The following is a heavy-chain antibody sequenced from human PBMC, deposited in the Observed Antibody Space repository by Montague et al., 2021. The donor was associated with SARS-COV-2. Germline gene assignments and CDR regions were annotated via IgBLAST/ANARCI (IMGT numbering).Heavy chain of an antibody. J-gene: IGHJ6*02. Sequence: SETLSLTCTVSGDSISTCYWTWIRQPPGKGLEWIGYVYYSGSSNYNSSLKSRVTISVDTSKNQFSLNLRSVTAADTAVYFCVRAGRRDPVIVDYDYYNGMDLWGQGTTVTVSS. V-gene: IGHV4-59*01. D-gene: IGHD4-17*01. CDR3: VRAGRRDPVIVDYDYYNGMDL. CDR2: VYYSGSS. CDR1: GDSISTCY.